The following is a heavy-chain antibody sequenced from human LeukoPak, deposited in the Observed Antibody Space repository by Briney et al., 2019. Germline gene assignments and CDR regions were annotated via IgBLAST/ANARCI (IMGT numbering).Heavy chain of an antibody. D-gene: IGHD5-12*01. V-gene: IGHV3-23*01. J-gene: IGHJ4*02. Sequence: GGSLRLSCAASGFTFSSYEMNWVRQAPGKGLEWVSAISGSGGSTYYADSVKGRFTISRDNSKNTLYLQMNSLRAEDTAVYYCAKGIVATIDYWGQGTLVTVSS. CDR1: GFTFSSYE. CDR2: ISGSGGST. CDR3: AKGIVATIDY.